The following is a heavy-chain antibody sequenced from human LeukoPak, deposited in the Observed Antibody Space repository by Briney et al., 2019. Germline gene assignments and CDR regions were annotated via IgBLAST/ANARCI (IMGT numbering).Heavy chain of an antibody. Sequence: ASVKVSCKASGYTFTTYPLNWVRQAPGQGLEWMGWISTNTGNPTYAQAFTGRLVFSLDTSVNTAFLQINSLKPEDTAVYYCATLPSGWPGERPAIDIWGQGTMVTVSS. CDR1: GYTFTTYP. CDR2: ISTNTGNP. CDR3: ATLPSGWPGERPAIDI. J-gene: IGHJ3*02. V-gene: IGHV7-4-1*02. D-gene: IGHD6-19*01.